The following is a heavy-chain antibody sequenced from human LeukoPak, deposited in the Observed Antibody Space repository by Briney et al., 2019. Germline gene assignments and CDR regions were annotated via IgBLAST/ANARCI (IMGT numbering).Heavy chain of an antibody. CDR2: ISSTSNTI. Sequence: TGGSLRLSCAASGFTFSSYSMNWVRQAPGKGLEWVSYISSTSNTIYYTDSVKGRFTISRDNAKNSLYLQMNSLRDGDTAVYYCARRSGSGSYYPDYWGQGTLVTVSS. J-gene: IGHJ4*02. CDR1: GFTFSSYS. CDR3: ARRSGSGSYYPDY. V-gene: IGHV3-48*02. D-gene: IGHD3-10*01.